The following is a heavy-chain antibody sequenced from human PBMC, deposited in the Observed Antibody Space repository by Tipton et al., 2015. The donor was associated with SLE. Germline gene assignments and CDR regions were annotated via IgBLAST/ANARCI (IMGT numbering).Heavy chain of an antibody. CDR3: ARTAGRSVKLWYFDL. J-gene: IGHJ2*01. CDR2: IHASGNSGST. CDR1: GGSISSGGHY. D-gene: IGHD5-18*01. V-gene: IGHV4-61*02. Sequence: TLSLTCTVSGGSISSGGHYWSWIRQPAGKGLEWIGRIHASGNSGSTEYNPSLKSRVSMSLDTSKNQFSLNLTSVTAADTALYYCARTAGRSVKLWYFDLWGRGTLVTVSS.